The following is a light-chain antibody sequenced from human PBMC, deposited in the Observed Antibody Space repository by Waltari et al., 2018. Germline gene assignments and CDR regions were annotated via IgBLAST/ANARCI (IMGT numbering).Light chain of an antibody. CDR2: DTS. CDR3: QQYGNTPFT. V-gene: IGKV3-20*01. Sequence: EIVLTQSPGTLSLSPGVRATLSCSASQTVRSNYLAWYQQKPGQAPSLLIYDTSNRATGIPDRFSGSGSGTDFTLIISRLEPEDFALYYCQQYGNTPFTFGQGTRLDIK. J-gene: IGKJ5*01. CDR1: QTVRSNY.